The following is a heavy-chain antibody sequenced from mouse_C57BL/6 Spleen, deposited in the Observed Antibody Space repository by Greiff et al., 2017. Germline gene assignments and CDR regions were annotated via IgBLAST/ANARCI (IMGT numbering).Heavy chain of an antibody. J-gene: IGHJ3*01. V-gene: IGHV1-55*01. CDR1: GYTFTSYW. CDR3: ARRDGYYSWFAY. CDR2: IYPGSGST. D-gene: IGHD2-3*01. Sequence: VKLQESGAELVKPGASVKMSCKASGYTFTSYWITWVKQRPGQGLEWIGDIYPGSGSTNYNEKFKSKATLTVDTSSSTAYMQLSSLTSEDSAVYYCARRDGYYSWFAYWGQGTLVTVSA.